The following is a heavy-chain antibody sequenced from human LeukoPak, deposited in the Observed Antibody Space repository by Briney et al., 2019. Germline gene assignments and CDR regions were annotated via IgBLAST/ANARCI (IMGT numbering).Heavy chain of an antibody. CDR1: GGTFSSYA. CDR2: IIPIFGTA. V-gene: IGHV1-69*05. J-gene: IGHJ1*01. D-gene: IGHD4-17*01. CDR3: ASWGLTVTYFQH. Sequence: SVKVSCKASGGTFSSYAISWVRQAPGQGPEWMGRIIPIFGTANYAQKFQGRVTITTDESTSTAYMELSSLRSEDTAVYYCASWGLTVTYFQHWGQGTLVTVSS.